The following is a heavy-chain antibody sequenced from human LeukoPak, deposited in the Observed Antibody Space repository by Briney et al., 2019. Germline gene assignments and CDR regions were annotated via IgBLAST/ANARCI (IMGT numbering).Heavy chain of an antibody. Sequence: ASVKVSCKASGYTFTSYGISWVRQAPGQGLEWMGWISAYNGNTNYAQKLQGGVTMTTDTSTSTAYMELGSLRSDDTAVYYCARVLTTHDAFDIWGQGTMVTVSS. V-gene: IGHV1-18*01. CDR1: GYTFTSYG. CDR3: ARVLTTHDAFDI. CDR2: ISAYNGNT. J-gene: IGHJ3*02. D-gene: IGHD3-16*01.